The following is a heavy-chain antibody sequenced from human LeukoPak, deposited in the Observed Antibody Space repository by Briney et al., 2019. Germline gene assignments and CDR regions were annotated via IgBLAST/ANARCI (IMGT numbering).Heavy chain of an antibody. CDR3: ARERTTVVTLDYYYGMDV. CDR2: INPNSGGT. J-gene: IGHJ6*02. D-gene: IGHD4-23*01. Sequence: ASVKVSCKASGYSFTGYYIHWVRQAPGQGLEWMGWINPNSGGTKYAQKFQGRLTMTRDTSISTANMELSRLRSDDTAVYYCARERTTVVTLDYYYGMDVWGQGTTVTVSS. CDR1: GYSFTGYY. V-gene: IGHV1-2*02.